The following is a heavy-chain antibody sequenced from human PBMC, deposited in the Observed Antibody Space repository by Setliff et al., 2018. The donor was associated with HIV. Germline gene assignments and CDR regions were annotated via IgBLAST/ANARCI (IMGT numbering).Heavy chain of an antibody. J-gene: IGHJ6*03. CDR2: IIAIFGTA. D-gene: IGHD3-10*01. Sequence: VKVSCKASGGTFSSYAVTWVRQAPGQGLEWMGGIIAIFGTANYAQKFQGRVTITADESTSTAYMEQSSLRSEDTAVYYCAREGVSLWFGELPSSHYMDVWGKGTTVTVSS. CDR1: GGTFSSYA. V-gene: IGHV1-69*13. CDR3: AREGVSLWFGELPSSHYMDV.